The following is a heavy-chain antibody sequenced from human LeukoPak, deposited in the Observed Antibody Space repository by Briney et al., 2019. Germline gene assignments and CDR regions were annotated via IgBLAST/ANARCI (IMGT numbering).Heavy chain of an antibody. J-gene: IGHJ5*02. CDR2: IYSGGST. Sequence: GGSLRLSCAASGFIVSSDYMTWVRQAPGKGLEWVSVIYSGGSTYYAGSVKGRFTISRDKSKNTLYLQMNSLRGEDTAVYCCARYFQPGTSNWFDPWGQGTLVTVSS. D-gene: IGHD3-10*01. CDR3: ARYFQPGTSNWFDP. CDR1: GFIVSSDY. V-gene: IGHV3-66*01.